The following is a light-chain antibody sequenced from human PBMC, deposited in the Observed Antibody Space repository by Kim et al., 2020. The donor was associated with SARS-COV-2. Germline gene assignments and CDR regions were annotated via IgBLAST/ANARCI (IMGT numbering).Light chain of an antibody. CDR1: QSVSSTY. CDR3: QQYASSPRT. V-gene: IGKV3-20*01. J-gene: IGKJ1*01. CDR2: GAS. Sequence: APGERATLSCRASQSVSSTYLAWYQQKPGQAPSLLIYGASSRATGIPDRFSGNGSGTDFTLTISRLEPEDFAVYFCQQYASSPRTFGQGTKVDIK.